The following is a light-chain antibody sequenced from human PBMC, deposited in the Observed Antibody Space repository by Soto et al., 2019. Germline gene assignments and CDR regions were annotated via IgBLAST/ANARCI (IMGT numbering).Light chain of an antibody. Sequence: DIVMTQSPDSLAVSLGERATINCKSSQSVLYSSNHQNYLAWYQQKPGQPPQLLIYWASTRESGVPDRVSGSGSGTDFTPTISSLQAEDVAVYYCQQYYTTPLTFGGGTKVEIK. CDR1: QSVLYSSNHQNY. CDR3: QQYYTTPLT. CDR2: WAS. V-gene: IGKV4-1*01. J-gene: IGKJ4*01.